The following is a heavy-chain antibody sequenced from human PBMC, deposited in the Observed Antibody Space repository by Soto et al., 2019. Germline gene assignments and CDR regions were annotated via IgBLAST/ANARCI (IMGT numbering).Heavy chain of an antibody. J-gene: IGHJ4*02. Sequence: PGGSLRLSCAASGFTFSSYSMNWVRQAPGKGLEWVSSISSSSSYIYYADSVKGRFTISRDNAKNSLYLQMNSLRAEDTAVYYCARDGYSYGHRPEVGYWVTGTLVPVSS. CDR1: GFTFSSYS. CDR3: ARDGYSYGHRPEVGY. V-gene: IGHV3-21*01. D-gene: IGHD5-18*01. CDR2: ISSSSSYI.